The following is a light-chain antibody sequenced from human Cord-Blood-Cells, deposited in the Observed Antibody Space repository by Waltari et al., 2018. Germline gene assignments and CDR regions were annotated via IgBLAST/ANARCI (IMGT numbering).Light chain of an antibody. V-gene: IGLV2-23*01. Sequence: QSALTQPASVSGSPGQPIPISCTATTSDVGRYNLVSWYQQHPGKAPKLMIYEGSKRPSGVSNRFSGSKSGNTASLTISGLQAEYEADYYCCSYAGSNWVFGGGTKLTVL. CDR2: EGS. J-gene: IGLJ3*02. CDR3: CSYAGSNWV. CDR1: TSDVGRYNL.